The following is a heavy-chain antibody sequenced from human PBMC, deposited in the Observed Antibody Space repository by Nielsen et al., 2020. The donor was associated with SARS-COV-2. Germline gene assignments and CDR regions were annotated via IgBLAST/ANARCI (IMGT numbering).Heavy chain of an antibody. V-gene: IGHV3-30*03. CDR3: AREGYSSSWSDTYFDY. J-gene: IGHJ4*02. CDR2: ISYDGSNK. CDR1: GFTFSSYG. D-gene: IGHD6-13*01. Sequence: GGSLRLSCAASGFTFSSYGMHWVRQAPGKGLEWVAVISYDGSNKYYADSVKGRFTISRDNSKNTLYLQMNSLRAEDTAVYYCAREGYSSSWSDTYFDYWGQGTLVTVSS.